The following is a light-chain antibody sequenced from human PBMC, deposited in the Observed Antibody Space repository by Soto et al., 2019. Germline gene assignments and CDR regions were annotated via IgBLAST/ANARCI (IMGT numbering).Light chain of an antibody. V-gene: IGKV3-15*01. CDR1: QSVRNN. Sequence: EIVMTQSPATLSVSPGERATLSCRASQSVRNNLAWYQQKPGQAPRLLIYGASTRATGIPARFSGSGSGTEFTLTISSLQSEDFALYYCQQYGNSTQTFGQGTK. CDR3: QQYGNSTQT. J-gene: IGKJ1*01. CDR2: GAS.